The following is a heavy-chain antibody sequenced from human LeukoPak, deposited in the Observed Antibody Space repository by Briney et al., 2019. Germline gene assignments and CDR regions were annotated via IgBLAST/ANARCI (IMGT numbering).Heavy chain of an antibody. D-gene: IGHD3-10*01. CDR2: IYSDGRT. V-gene: IGHV3-53*01. Sequence: GGSLRLSCAASGFTVSSNYMSWVRQAPGKGLEWVSVIYSDGRTYYADSVKGRFTISRDNSKNTLYLETNSLRAEDTAVYYCARAPDRSGSYYGGFDIWGQGTMVTVSS. CDR3: ARAPDRSGSYYGGFDI. J-gene: IGHJ3*02. CDR1: GFTVSSNY.